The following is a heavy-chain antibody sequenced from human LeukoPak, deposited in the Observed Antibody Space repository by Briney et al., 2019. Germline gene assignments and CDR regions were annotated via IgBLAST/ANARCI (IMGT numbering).Heavy chain of an antibody. Sequence: GGSLRLSCAASGFTFSGYWMSWVRQAPGKGLEWVANIKQGGNEKYYVDSVKGRFTISRDNAKNSLYLQMNSLGAEDTAVYYCARGSYYDILTGYSQNYFDNWGQGTLVTVSS. D-gene: IGHD3-9*01. CDR1: GFTFSGYW. CDR2: IKQGGNEK. V-gene: IGHV3-7*04. CDR3: ARGSYYDILTGYSQNYFDN. J-gene: IGHJ4*02.